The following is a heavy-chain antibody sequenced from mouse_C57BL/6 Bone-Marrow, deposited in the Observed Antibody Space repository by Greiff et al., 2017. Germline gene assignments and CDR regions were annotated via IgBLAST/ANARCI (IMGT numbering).Heavy chain of an antibody. CDR2: INPSTGGT. D-gene: IGHD1-2*01. CDR3: ARGCAGYTIAY. Sequence: VQLKESGPELVKPGASVKISCKASGYSFTGYYMNWVKQSPEKSLEWIGEINPSTGGTTYNQKFKAKATLTVDKSSSTAYMQRKSLAYEDSAVYYCARGCAGYTIAYWGQGTLVTVSA. J-gene: IGHJ3*01. CDR1: GYSFTGYY. V-gene: IGHV1-42*01.